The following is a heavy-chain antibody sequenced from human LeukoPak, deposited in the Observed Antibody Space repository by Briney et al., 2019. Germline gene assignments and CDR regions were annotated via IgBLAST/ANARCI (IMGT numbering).Heavy chain of an antibody. J-gene: IGHJ4*02. D-gene: IGHD3-9*01. CDR2: ISGSGGST. V-gene: IGHV3-23*01. CDR1: GFTFSSYA. Sequence: PGGSLRLSCAASGFTFSSYAMSWVRQAPGKGLEWVSAISGSGGSTYYADSVKGRFTISRNNSKNTLYLQMNSLRAEDTAVYYCAKDRAYYDISDYWGQGTLVTVSS. CDR3: AKDRAYYDISDY.